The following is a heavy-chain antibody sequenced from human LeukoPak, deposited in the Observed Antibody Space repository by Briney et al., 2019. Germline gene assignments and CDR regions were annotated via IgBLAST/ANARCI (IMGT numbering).Heavy chain of an antibody. V-gene: IGHV3-11*05. Sequence: KAGGSLRLSCAASGFTFSDYYMSWIRQAPGKGLEWISYISSSSSYTSYVDSVKGRFTISRDNAKNSLYLQMNSLRAEDTAVYYCVRAVSVSSYYFDCWGQGTLVTVSS. CDR1: GFTFSDYY. D-gene: IGHD5/OR15-5a*01. J-gene: IGHJ4*02. CDR2: ISSSSSYT. CDR3: VRAVSVSSYYFDC.